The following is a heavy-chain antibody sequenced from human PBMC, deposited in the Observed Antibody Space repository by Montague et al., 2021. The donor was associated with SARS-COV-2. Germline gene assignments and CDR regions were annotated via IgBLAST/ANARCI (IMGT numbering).Heavy chain of an antibody. V-gene: IGHV4-59*01. CDR1: GGSISSYY. CDR3: ARVRGNTIFVVVIITGFDI. D-gene: IGHD3-3*01. CDR2: IYYSGST. J-gene: IGHJ3*02. Sequence: SETLSLTCTVSGGSISSYYWNWIRQPPGKGLEWIGYIYYSGSTNYNPSLKSRVTISVDTSKNQFSLKLSSVTAADTAVYYCARVRGNTIFVVVIITGFDIWGQGTMVTVSS.